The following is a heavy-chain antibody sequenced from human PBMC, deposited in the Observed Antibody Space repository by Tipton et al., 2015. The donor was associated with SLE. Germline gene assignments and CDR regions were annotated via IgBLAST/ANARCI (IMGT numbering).Heavy chain of an antibody. Sequence: GLVKPSQTLSVTCAISGDSVSSTSATWNWIRQSPSRGLEWLGRTYYRSRWYNDSTVSVKSRIIINPDTAKNQFSLQLNPVTPEDTAVYYCARGPTGSSAREDTWGQGTLVTVSS. CDR3: ARGPTGSSAREDT. V-gene: IGHV6-1*01. D-gene: IGHD2-2*01. CDR1: GDSVSSTSAT. J-gene: IGHJ4*02. CDR2: TYYRSRWYN.